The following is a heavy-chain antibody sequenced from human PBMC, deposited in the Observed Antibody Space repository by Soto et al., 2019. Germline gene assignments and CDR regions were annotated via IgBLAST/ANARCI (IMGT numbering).Heavy chain of an antibody. D-gene: IGHD2-2*01. J-gene: IGHJ5*02. V-gene: IGHV1-3*04. CDR3: GKAISSYVT. CDR2: INTGNGNT. CDR1: GITYTTYA. Sequence: QVQLVQSGAEVKKPGASVKVSCKASGITYTTYAIHWVRQAPGQGLEWMGWINTGNGNTRYSQRLQGKVTHTTDTSANTAYMTLSSLTSEDRAVCYCGKAISSYVTWSQGALITASS.